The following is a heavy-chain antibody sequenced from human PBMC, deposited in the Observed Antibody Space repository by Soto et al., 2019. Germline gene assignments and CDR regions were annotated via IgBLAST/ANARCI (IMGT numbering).Heavy chain of an antibody. CDR1: GGSISSYY. CDR2: INHSGST. D-gene: IGHD3-10*01. CDR3: ASRRGDY. Sequence: PSETLSLTCTVSGGSISSYYWTWIRQPPGTGLEWIGEINHSGSTNYNPSLKSRVTISVDTSKNQFSLKLSSATAADTAVYYCASRRGDYWGQGALVTVS. V-gene: IGHV4-34*01. J-gene: IGHJ4*02.